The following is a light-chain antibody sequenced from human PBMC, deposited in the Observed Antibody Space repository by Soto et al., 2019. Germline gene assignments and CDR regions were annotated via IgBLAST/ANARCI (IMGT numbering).Light chain of an antibody. CDR2: PAS. Sequence: DIQLTQFPSSVSASVGDRVIVTCRATERISTWLAWYQQKPGKAPKLLIYPASTLQPGVPSRFGGSASGTDFTLTISNLQPEDFATYFCQQVYRLPITFGGGTTVEIQ. J-gene: IGKJ4*01. CDR1: ERISTW. CDR3: QQVYRLPIT. V-gene: IGKV1-12*01.